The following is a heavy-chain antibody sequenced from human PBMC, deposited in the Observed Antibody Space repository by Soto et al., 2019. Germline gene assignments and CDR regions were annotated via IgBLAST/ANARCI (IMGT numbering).Heavy chain of an antibody. CDR3: ARGAVGATGYGMDG. CDR1: GYTFTGYY. V-gene: IGHV1-2*02. J-gene: IGHJ6*02. CDR2: INPNSGGT. Sequence: QVQLVQSGAEVKKPGASVKVSCKASGYTFTGYYIHWVRQAPGQGLEWMGWINPNSGGTIYAQNFQGRVTMTRDTYISTADMELSRLRYDDTAVDYCARGAVGATGYGMDGRGQGTKVTVSS. D-gene: IGHD1-26*01.